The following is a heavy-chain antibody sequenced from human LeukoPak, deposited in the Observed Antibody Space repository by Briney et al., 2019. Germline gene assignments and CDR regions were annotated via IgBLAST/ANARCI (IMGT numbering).Heavy chain of an antibody. D-gene: IGHD3-22*01. Sequence: GGSLRLSCAASGFTVSSNYMSWVRQAPGKGLEWVSVIYSGGSTYYTDSVKGRFTISRDNSKNTLYLQMNSLRAEDTAVYYCARSRYSSCYLWSDYWGQGTLVTVSS. CDR1: GFTVSSNY. J-gene: IGHJ4*02. CDR2: IYSGGST. V-gene: IGHV3-66*01. CDR3: ARSRYSSCYLWSDY.